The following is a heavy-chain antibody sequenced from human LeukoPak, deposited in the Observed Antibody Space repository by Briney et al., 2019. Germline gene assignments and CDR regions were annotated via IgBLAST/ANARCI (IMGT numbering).Heavy chain of an antibody. Sequence: PGGSLRLSCVASGSTFSSYGMHWVRRAPGKGLEWVAIIWYDGSNQYYADSVKGRFTISRDNSKNTLYLQMSSLRAEDTAVYYCAKERYVAAAGTILSFDSWGQGTLVTVSS. J-gene: IGHJ4*02. D-gene: IGHD6-13*01. CDR1: GSTFSSYG. CDR3: AKERYVAAAGTILSFDS. CDR2: IWYDGSNQ. V-gene: IGHV3-33*06.